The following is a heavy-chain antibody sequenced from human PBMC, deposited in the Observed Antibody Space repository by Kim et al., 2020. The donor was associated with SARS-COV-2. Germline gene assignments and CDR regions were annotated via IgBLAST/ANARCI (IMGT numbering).Heavy chain of an antibody. V-gene: IGHV4-31*03. CDR2: IYYSGST. D-gene: IGHD1-26*01. Sequence: SETLSLTCTVSGGSISSGGYYWSWIRQHPGKGLEWIGYIYYSGSTYYNPSLKSRVTISVDTSKNQFSLKLSSVTAADTAVYYCARKAGGIVGATTVFDYWGQGTLVTVSS. J-gene: IGHJ4*02. CDR1: GGSISSGGYY. CDR3: ARKAGGIVGATTVFDY.